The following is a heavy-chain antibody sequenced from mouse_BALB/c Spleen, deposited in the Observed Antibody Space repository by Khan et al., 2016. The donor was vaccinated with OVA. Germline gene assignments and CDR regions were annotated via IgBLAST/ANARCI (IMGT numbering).Heavy chain of an antibody. CDR1: GYSFTSYW. V-gene: IGHV1-5*01. CDR2: IYPGISDT. D-gene: IGHD2-4*01. CDR3: TRSYDSFYFDY. J-gene: IGHJ2*01. Sequence: EVQLQQSGTVLARPGASVKMSCKASGYSFTSYWMHWVKQRPGQGLEWFGAIYPGISDTRYNQKFKGKAKLTAVTSASTAYIEFSSLTNEDSAVYYCTRSYDSFYFDYWGQGTTLTVSS.